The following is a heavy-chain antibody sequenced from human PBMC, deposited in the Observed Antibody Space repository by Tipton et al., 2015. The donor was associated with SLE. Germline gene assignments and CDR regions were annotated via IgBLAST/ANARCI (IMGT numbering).Heavy chain of an antibody. D-gene: IGHD3-3*01. J-gene: IGHJ6*03. CDR3: ARGLFGVVIYYYYYYMDV. CDR2: INHSGST. V-gene: IGHV4-34*01. Sequence: LRLSCAVYGGSFSGYYWSWIRQPPGKGLEWIGEINHSGSTNYNPSLKSRVTISVDTSKNQFSLKLSSVTAADTAVYYCARGLFGVVIYYYYYYMDVWGKGTTVTVSS. CDR1: GGSFSGYY.